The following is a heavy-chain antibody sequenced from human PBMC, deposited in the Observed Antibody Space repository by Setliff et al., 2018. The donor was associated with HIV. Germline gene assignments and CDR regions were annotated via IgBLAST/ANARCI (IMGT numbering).Heavy chain of an antibody. Sequence: GESLKISCKGSGYSFTSYWIGWVRQMPGKGLEWMGVIYPGDSDTRYSPSFQGQVTISADKSISTAYLQWSSLKASDTAMYYCARRNTAMVTGFDYWGQGTLVTVSS. V-gene: IGHV5-51*01. D-gene: IGHD5-18*01. J-gene: IGHJ4*02. CDR2: IYPGDSDT. CDR1: GYSFTSYW. CDR3: ARRNTAMVTGFDY.